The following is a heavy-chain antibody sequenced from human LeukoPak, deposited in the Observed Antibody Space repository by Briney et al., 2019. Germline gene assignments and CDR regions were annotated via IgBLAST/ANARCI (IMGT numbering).Heavy chain of an antibody. D-gene: IGHD4-17*01. J-gene: IGHJ4*02. CDR2: INWNGGST. CDR3: ARDGGHTVTGGFDY. V-gene: IGHV3-20*04. Sequence: GGSLRLSCAASGFTFDDYGMSWVRQAPGKGLEWVSGINWNGGSTGYADSVKGRFTISRDNAKNSLYLQMNSLRAEDTALYYCARDGGHTVTGGFDYWGQGTLVTASS. CDR1: GFTFDDYG.